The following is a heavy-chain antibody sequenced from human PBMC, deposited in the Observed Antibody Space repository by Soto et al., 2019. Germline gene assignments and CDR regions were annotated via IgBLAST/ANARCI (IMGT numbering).Heavy chain of an antibody. Sequence: SEILSLTCAVSGCSISSYYWSWIRQPPGKGLEWIGYISYSGSTNYNSSLKSRVTISVDKSTSTAYMELSSLRSEDTAVYYCAREYYYDSTRPDAFDIWGQGTMVTVSS. CDR1: GCSISSYY. V-gene: IGHV4-59*01. CDR3: AREYYYDSTRPDAFDI. D-gene: IGHD3-22*01. CDR2: ISYSGST. J-gene: IGHJ3*02.